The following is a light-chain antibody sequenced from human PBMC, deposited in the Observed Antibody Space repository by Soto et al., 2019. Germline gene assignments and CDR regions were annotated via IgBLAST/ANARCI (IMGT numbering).Light chain of an antibody. CDR1: RSDVGGYNY. CDR2: DVT. Sequence: SVLTQPASESGYPGQSITISCTGTRSDVGGYNYVYWHQQHPGKAPKLMIYDVTNRPSGVSDRFSGSKSGNTASLTISGLQAEDEADYYCSSYASSSTYVFGAGTKVTVL. V-gene: IGLV2-14*01. CDR3: SSYASSSTYV. J-gene: IGLJ1*01.